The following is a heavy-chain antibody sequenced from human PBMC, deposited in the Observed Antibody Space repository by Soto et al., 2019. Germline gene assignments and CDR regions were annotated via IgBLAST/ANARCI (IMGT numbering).Heavy chain of an antibody. J-gene: IGHJ4*02. CDR2: INHSGSS. CDR1: GGSFSGYD. D-gene: IGHD2-8*02. Sequence: QVQLQQWGAGLLKPSETLSLTCAVYGGSFSGYDWTWIRQPPGTGLEWIGEINHSGSSNYNPSLKNRVTLSVDTSKNQFSLKLTSVTAADTAVYYCARDKITGLFDYWGQGTLVTVSS. CDR3: ARDKITGLFDY. V-gene: IGHV4-34*01.